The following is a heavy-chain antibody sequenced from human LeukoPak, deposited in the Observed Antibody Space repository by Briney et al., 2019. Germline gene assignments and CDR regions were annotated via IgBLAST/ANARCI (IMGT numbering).Heavy chain of an antibody. Sequence: SDTLSLTCAVYGGSFSGYYWIGIRHPTGKALEWIGEVNHSGSTNYNPSLKSRVTISVDTSKNQFSLKLSSVTAADTAVYYCARGRLSRYGMDVWGKGTTVTVSS. V-gene: IGHV4-34*01. CDR2: VNHSGST. D-gene: IGHD2-15*01. CDR1: GGSFSGYY. CDR3: ARGRLSRYGMDV. J-gene: IGHJ6*04.